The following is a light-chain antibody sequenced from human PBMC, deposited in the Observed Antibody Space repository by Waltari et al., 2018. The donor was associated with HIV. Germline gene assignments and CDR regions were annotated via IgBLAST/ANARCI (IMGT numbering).Light chain of an antibody. CDR1: SSNIGSNT. CDR3: AAWDDSLNGPGVV. J-gene: IGLJ2*01. CDR2: SNN. V-gene: IGLV1-44*01. Sequence: QSVPTQPPPASGTPGPRVTLSCSGSSSNIGSNTVNWYHHLPGTAPKRLTYSNNRRPSGVPDRFSGSKSGTSASLAISGLQSEDEADYYCAAWDDSLNGPGVVFGGGTKLTVL.